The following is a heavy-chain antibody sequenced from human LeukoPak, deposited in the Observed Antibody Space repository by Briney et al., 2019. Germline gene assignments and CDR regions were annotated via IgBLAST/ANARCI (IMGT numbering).Heavy chain of an antibody. Sequence: ASVKVSCKASGYTFTSYDINWVRQAPGQGLEWMGWINPISGGTKYAPKFQGRVTMSRDTSISTAYMELSRLISDDTAVYYCSRSHSSGWYDWGLVYWGQGTLVTVSS. CDR3: SRSHSSGWYDWGLVY. J-gene: IGHJ4*02. D-gene: IGHD6-19*01. V-gene: IGHV1-2*02. CDR2: INPISGGT. CDR1: GYTFTSYD.